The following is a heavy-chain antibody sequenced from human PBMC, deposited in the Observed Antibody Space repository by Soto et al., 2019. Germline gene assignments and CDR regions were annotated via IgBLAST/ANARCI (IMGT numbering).Heavy chain of an antibody. D-gene: IGHD4-17*01. CDR1: GYTFTGYY. CDR3: ARARALTTVHCYYVMYV. J-gene: IGHJ6*02. V-gene: IGHV1-2*04. CDR2: INPNSGGT. Sequence: GAAVKVSCKASGYTFTGYYMHWVRPAPGQGLEWMGWINPNSGGTNYAQKFQGWVTMTRDTSISTAYMELSRLRSDDTAVYYCARARALTTVHCYYVMYVCGQGSTDTGSS.